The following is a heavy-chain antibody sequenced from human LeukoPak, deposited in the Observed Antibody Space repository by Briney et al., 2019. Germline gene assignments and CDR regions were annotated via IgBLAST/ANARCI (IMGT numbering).Heavy chain of an antibody. CDR1: GFTFSSYA. Sequence: GGSLRLSCAASGFTFSSYAMSWVRQAPGKGLEWVSAISGSGGSTYYADSVKGRFTISRDNSKNTLYLQMNSLRAEDTAVYYCAKANYVWESYPDAFDIWGQGTMVTVSS. D-gene: IGHD3-16*02. V-gene: IGHV3-23*01. J-gene: IGHJ3*02. CDR3: AKANYVWESYPDAFDI. CDR2: ISGSGGST.